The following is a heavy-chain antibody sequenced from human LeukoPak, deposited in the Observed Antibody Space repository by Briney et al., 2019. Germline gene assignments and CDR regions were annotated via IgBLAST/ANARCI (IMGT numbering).Heavy chain of an antibody. J-gene: IGHJ4*02. V-gene: IGHV1-24*01. CDR1: GYPLTELS. CDR3: KTNYYDSGGYRRDY. D-gene: IGHD3-22*01. Sequence: ASVKVSCKGSGYPLTELSIHWVRQAPEKGLEWMGNFDPEDAETIYAQKFQGRVIMTEDTSADTAYMELSSLRSEDTAVYYCKTNYYDSGGYRRDYWGQGTLVTVSS. CDR2: FDPEDAET.